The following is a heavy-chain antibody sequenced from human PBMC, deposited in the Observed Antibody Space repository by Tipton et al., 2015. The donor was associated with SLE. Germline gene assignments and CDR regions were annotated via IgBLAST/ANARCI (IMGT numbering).Heavy chain of an antibody. D-gene: IGHD1-7*01. J-gene: IGHJ4*02. CDR2: INHSGST. Sequence: TLSLTCAVYGGSFSGYYWSWIRQPPGKGLEWIGEINHSGSTNYNPSLKSRVTISVDTSKNQFSLKLSSVTAADTAVYYCAREDTGTTDDWGQGTLVTVSS. CDR3: AREDTGTTDD. CDR1: GGSFSGYY. V-gene: IGHV4-34*01.